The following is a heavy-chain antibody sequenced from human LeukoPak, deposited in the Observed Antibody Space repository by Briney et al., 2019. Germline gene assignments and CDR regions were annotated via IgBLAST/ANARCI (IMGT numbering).Heavy chain of an antibody. J-gene: IGHJ4*02. D-gene: IGHD2-15*01. Sequence: GSSVKVSCKASGGTFSSYAISWVRQAPGQGLEWMEGIIPIFGTANYAQKFQGIVTITADESTSTAYMELSSLRSEDTAVYYCARDRYCSGGSCYPTDDYWGQGTLVTVSS. CDR3: ARDRYCSGGSCYPTDDY. CDR2: IIPIFGTA. V-gene: IGHV1-69*01. CDR1: GGTFSSYA.